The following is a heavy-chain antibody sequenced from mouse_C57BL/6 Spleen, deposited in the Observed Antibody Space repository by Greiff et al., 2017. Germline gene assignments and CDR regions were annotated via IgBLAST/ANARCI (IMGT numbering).Heavy chain of an antibody. D-gene: IGHD4-1*01. CDR2: IDPNSGGT. J-gene: IGHJ4*01. CDR3: AKGKSPGAMDY. V-gene: IGHV1-72*01. Sequence: QVQLQQSGAELVRPGASVTLSCKASGYTFTDYEMHWVKQRPGRGLEWIGRIDPNSGGTKYNEKFKSKDTLTVDKPSSKAYMQLSRLTSEDSADYYSAKGKSPGAMDYWGQGTSVTVSS. CDR1: GYTFTDYE.